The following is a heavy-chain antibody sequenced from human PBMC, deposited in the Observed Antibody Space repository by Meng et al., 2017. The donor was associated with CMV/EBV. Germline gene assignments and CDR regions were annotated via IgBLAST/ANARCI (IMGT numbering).Heavy chain of an antibody. J-gene: IGHJ4*02. V-gene: IGHV4-30-4*08. Sequence: QGQPHESGPGLATPSQTLSLTCTVSGGSISSGDYYWSWIRQPPGKGLEWIGYIYYSGSTYYNPSLKSRVTISVDTSKNQFSLKLSSVTAADTAVYYCARDNRRGGVDYWGQGTLVTVSS. CDR3: ARDNRRGGVDY. D-gene: IGHD3-3*01. CDR1: GGSISSGDYY. CDR2: IYYSGST.